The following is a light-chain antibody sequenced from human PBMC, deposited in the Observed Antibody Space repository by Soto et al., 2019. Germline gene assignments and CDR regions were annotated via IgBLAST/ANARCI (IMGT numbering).Light chain of an antibody. V-gene: IGKV3-11*01. CDR2: DAS. CDR1: QSVNSY. J-gene: IGKJ5*01. CDR3: QQRSNWPPIT. Sequence: ENVLTQSPATPSLSPGEKATLSCRASQSVNSYLAWYQQRSGQAPRLLIYDASIRATGIPARFSGSGSGTDFTLTISSLEPEDFAVYYCQQRSNWPPITFGQGTRLEIK.